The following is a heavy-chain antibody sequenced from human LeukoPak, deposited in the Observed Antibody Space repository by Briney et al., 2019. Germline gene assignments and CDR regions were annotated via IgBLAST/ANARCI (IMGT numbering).Heavy chain of an antibody. Sequence: PSETLSLTCTVSGGSISSYYWSWIRQSAGKGLEWIGRIYTSGSTNYNPSLKSRVTMSVDTSKNQFSLKLSSVTAADTAVYYCARGLGVVVPAAIGGWSDPWGQGTLVTVSS. CDR3: ARGLGVVVPAAIGGWSDP. D-gene: IGHD2-2*01. V-gene: IGHV4-4*07. CDR1: GGSISSYY. CDR2: IYTSGST. J-gene: IGHJ5*02.